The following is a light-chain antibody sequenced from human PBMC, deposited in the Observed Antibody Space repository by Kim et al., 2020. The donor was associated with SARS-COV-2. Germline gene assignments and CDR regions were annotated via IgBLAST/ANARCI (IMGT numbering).Light chain of an antibody. CDR2: QNN. CDR3: QAWDSSTAV. J-gene: IGLJ2*01. Sequence: ASPGQPASITGSGDKLGDKYACWYQQKPGQSPVMVIYQNNKRPSWIPERFSGSNSGNAATLTISGTQAVDEADYYCQAWDSSTAVFGGGTQLTVL. V-gene: IGLV3-1*01. CDR1: KLGDKY.